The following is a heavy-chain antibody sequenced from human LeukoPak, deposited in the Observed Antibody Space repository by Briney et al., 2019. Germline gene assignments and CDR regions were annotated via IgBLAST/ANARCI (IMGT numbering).Heavy chain of an antibody. CDR1: GYTYSRYY. CDR2: INPNSSDT. Sequence: SSVNVSCMACGYTYSRYYIHGVRQAAAQQLDWMGWINPNSSDTQYAEKCQGRVTMTRDTTSSTAYMDLNSLISDVTAVYYCPRVQYQLLFEGNWFDPWGQRTLLTVSS. D-gene: IGHD2-2*01. V-gene: IGHV1-2*02. J-gene: IGHJ5*01. CDR3: PRVQYQLLFEGNWFDP.